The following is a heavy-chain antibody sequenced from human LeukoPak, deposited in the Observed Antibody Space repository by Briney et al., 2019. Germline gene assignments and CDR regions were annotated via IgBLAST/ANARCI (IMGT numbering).Heavy chain of an antibody. J-gene: IGHJ4*02. CDR3: ARVGRYYDDSSGFYYVGY. V-gene: IGHV3-11*04. D-gene: IGHD3-22*01. CDR2: ISSSGSTI. Sequence: PGGSLRLSCAASGFTFSDYYMSWIRQAPGKGLEWVSYISSSGSTIYYPDSVKGRFTISRDNAKNSLYLQMNSLRAEDTAVYYCARVGRYYDDSSGFYYVGYWGQGTLVTVSS. CDR1: GFTFSDYY.